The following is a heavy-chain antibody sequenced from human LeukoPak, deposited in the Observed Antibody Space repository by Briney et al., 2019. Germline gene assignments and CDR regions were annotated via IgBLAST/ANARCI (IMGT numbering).Heavy chain of an antibody. J-gene: IGHJ4*02. Sequence: GGSLRLTCAASGFTFSSYWMTWVRQAPGKGLEWVADIEQDGGETYYVDSVKGRFTISRDNAKNSLSLQMNSLRAEDTAVYYCARRGIISGWYWAYYFDYWGQGTLVTVSS. CDR3: ARRGIISGWYWAYYFDY. D-gene: IGHD6-19*01. CDR1: GFTFSSYW. V-gene: IGHV3-7*01. CDR2: IEQDGGET.